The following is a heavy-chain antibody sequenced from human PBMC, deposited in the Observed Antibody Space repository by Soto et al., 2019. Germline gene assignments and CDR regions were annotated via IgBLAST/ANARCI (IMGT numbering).Heavy chain of an antibody. D-gene: IGHD3-22*01. J-gene: IGHJ4*01. CDR1: GYTFTGYY. CDR3: ARAFPLKSLYYYDSSGYVFDY. Sequence: ASVKVSCKASGYTFTGYYMHWVRQAPGQGLEWIGWINPNSGGTNYAQKFQGWVTMTRDTSISTAYMELSRLRSDDTAVYYCARAFPLKSLYYYDSSGYVFDYWGHGTMVTVYS. V-gene: IGHV1-2*04. CDR2: INPNSGGT.